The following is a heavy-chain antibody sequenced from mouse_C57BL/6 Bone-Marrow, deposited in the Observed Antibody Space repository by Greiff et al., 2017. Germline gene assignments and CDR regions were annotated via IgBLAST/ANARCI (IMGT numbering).Heavy chain of an antibody. CDR3: ARGGLRRHFDV. Sequence: VQLKQSGPELVKPGASVKMSCKASGYTFTDYNMHWVKQSHGKSLEWIGYINPNNGGTSYNQKFKGKATLTVNKSSSTAYMELRSLTSEDSAVYYCARGGLRRHFDVWGTGTTVTVSS. CDR1: GYTFTDYN. CDR2: INPNNGGT. J-gene: IGHJ1*03. D-gene: IGHD2-4*01. V-gene: IGHV1-22*01.